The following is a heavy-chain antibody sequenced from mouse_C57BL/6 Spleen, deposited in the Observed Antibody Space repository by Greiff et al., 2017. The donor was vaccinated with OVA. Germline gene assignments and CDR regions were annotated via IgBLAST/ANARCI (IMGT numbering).Heavy chain of an antibody. D-gene: IGHD3-2*02. J-gene: IGHJ2*01. CDR3: AREGTAQAYYFDY. Sequence: VQLQQPGAELVRPVSSVKLSCKASGYTFTSYWMHWVKQRPIQGLEWIGNIDPSDSETHYNQKFKDKATLTVDKSSSTAYMQLSSLTSEDSAVYYCAREGTAQAYYFDYWGQGTTLTVSS. V-gene: IGHV1-52*01. CDR1: GYTFTSYW. CDR2: IDPSDSET.